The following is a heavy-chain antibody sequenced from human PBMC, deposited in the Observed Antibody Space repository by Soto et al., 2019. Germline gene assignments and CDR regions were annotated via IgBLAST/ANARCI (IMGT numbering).Heavy chain of an antibody. J-gene: IGHJ4*02. V-gene: IGHV3-13*04. CDR1: GFIFSSYD. CDR3: ARALYGSGSSYFDY. D-gene: IGHD3-10*01. CDR2: IGTAGDT. Sequence: AGGSLRLSCAASGFIFSSYDMHWVRQATGKGLEWVSVIGTAGDTKYAGSVKGRFTISRDNGKNSLYLQMNSLRAGDTAVYYCARALYGSGSSYFDYWSQGTLVTVSS.